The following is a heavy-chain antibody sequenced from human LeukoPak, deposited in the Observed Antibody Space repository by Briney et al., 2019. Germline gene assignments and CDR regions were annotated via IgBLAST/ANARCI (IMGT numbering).Heavy chain of an antibody. Sequence: PSETLSLTCTVSGGSISSYYWSWIRQPPGKGLEWIGYIYYSGSTNYNPSLKSRVTISVDTSKDQFSLKLSSVTAADTAVYYCARDLRFFDYWGQGTLVTVSS. CDR1: GGSISSYY. V-gene: IGHV4-59*01. J-gene: IGHJ4*02. CDR3: ARDLRFFDY. CDR2: IYYSGST. D-gene: IGHD3-3*01.